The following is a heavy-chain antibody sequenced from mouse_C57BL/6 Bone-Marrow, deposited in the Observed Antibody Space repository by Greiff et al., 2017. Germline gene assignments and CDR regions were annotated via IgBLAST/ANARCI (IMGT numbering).Heavy chain of an antibody. CDR3: ARHPSITTVVATRYFDV. J-gene: IGHJ1*03. Sequence: EVKLEESGGGLVQPGGSLKLSCAASGFTFSDYYMYWVRQTPEKRLEWVAYISNGGGSTYYPDTVKGRFTISRDNAKNTLYLQMSRLKSEDTAMYYCARHPSITTVVATRYFDVWGTGTTVTVSS. D-gene: IGHD1-1*01. CDR1: GFTFSDYY. CDR2: ISNGGGST. V-gene: IGHV5-12*01.